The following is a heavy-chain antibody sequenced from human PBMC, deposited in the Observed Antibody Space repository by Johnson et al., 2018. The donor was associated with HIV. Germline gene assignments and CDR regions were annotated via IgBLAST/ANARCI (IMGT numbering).Heavy chain of an antibody. CDR1: GFTFSSYD. Sequence: QMLLVESGGGLVQPGGSLRLSCAASGFTFSSYDMHWVRQATGKGLEWVAVISYDGSNKYYADSVKGRFTISRDNSKNTLYLQMNSLRTEDTAMYYCAKGHSSGYPKDAFDIWGRGTIVTVSS. J-gene: IGHJ3*02. CDR3: AKGHSSGYPKDAFDI. CDR2: ISYDGSNK. D-gene: IGHD3-22*01. V-gene: IGHV3-30*18.